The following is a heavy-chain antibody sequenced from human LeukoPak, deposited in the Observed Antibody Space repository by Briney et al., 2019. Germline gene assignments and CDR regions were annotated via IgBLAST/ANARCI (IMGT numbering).Heavy chain of an antibody. CDR2: IYSGGST. V-gene: IGHV3-53*01. J-gene: IGHJ4*02. CDR1: GFTVSSNY. D-gene: IGHD6-19*01. Sequence: GGSLRLSCAVSGFTVSSNYMSWVRQAPGKGLEWVSVIYSGGSTYYADSVKGRFTISRDNSKNTLYLQMNSLRAEDTAVYYCASLEAVAGTNYWGQGTLVTVSS. CDR3: ASLEAVAGTNY.